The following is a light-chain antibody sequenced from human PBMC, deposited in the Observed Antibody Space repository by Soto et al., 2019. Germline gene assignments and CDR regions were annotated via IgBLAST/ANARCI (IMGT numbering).Light chain of an antibody. CDR3: QQYSSTPRT. J-gene: IGKJ1*01. CDR1: QSVLYSPNNRNY. CDR2: WAS. V-gene: IGKV4-1*01. Sequence: DIVMTQSPDSLAVSLGERATINCKSSQSVLYSPNNRNYLAWYQQKAGQPPKLLVYWASTRESGVPDRFRGSGSETDFTLTISNLQAEDVAVYYCQQYSSTPRTFGQGTKVEIK.